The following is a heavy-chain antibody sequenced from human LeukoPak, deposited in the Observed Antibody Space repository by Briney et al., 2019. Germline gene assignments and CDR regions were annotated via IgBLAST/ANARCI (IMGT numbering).Heavy chain of an antibody. V-gene: IGHV4-31*03. Sequence: SETLSLTCTVSGGSIRSGGYYWSWIRQHPGKGLEWIGYIYYSGSTYYNPSLKSRVTISVDTSKNQFSLKLSSVTAADTAVYYCAREIADDLRFDPWGQGTLVTVSS. CDR3: AREIADDLRFDP. CDR1: GGSIRSGGYY. CDR2: IYYSGST. J-gene: IGHJ5*02. D-gene: IGHD3-16*01.